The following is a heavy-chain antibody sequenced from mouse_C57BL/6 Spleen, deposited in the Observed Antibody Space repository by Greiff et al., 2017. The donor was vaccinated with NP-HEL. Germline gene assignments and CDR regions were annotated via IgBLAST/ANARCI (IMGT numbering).Heavy chain of an antibody. Sequence: EVMLVESGPGMVKPSQSLSLTCTVTGYSITSGYDWHWIRHFPGNKLEWMGYISYSGSTNYNPSLKSRISITHDTSKNHFFLKLNSVTTEDTATYYCARGGELFYYFDYWGQGTTLTVSS. CDR2: ISYSGST. CDR3: ARGGELFYYFDY. D-gene: IGHD4-1*01. J-gene: IGHJ2*01. CDR1: GYSITSGYD. V-gene: IGHV3-1*01.